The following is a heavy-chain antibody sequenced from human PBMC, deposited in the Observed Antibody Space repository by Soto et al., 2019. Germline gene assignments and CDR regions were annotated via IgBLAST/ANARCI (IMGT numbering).Heavy chain of an antibody. V-gene: IGHV1-69*13. CDR2: IVPIRRTA. CDR1: GGTFSSYR. Sequence: SVKVSCKASGGTFSSYRINWVRQAPGQGLEWVGGIVPIRRTADYAQTFQGRVSITADESARTSYMELRSLRSQDTAVYYCARGYGDYVVGNFDYWGQGTLVTVSS. J-gene: IGHJ4*02. CDR3: ARGYGDYVVGNFDY. D-gene: IGHD4-17*01.